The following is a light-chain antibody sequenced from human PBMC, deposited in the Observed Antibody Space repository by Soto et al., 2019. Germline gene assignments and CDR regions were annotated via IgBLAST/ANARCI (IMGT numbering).Light chain of an antibody. J-gene: IGKJ1*01. CDR2: AAS. CDR1: QSISSY. CDR3: QQSYITPRT. Sequence: DIQITQSPATVSASVEDRVTITCRASQSISSYLNWYQQKPGKAPKLLIYAASSLQSGVPSRFSGSGSGTDFTLTISSLQPEDFATYYCQQSYITPRTFCQGTKVDIK. V-gene: IGKV1-39*01.